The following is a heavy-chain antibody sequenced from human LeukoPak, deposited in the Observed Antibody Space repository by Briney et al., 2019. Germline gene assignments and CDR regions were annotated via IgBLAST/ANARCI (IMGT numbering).Heavy chain of an antibody. V-gene: IGHV1-2*02. CDR1: GYTFTGYY. CDR2: INPNSGGT. Sequence: ASVKVSCKASGYTFTGYYMHWVRRAPGQGLEWMGWINPNSGGTNYAQKFQGRVTMTRDTSISTAYMELSRLRSDDTAVYYCAWSGSYYENWFDPWGQGTLVTVSS. D-gene: IGHD1-26*01. CDR3: AWSGSYYENWFDP. J-gene: IGHJ5*02.